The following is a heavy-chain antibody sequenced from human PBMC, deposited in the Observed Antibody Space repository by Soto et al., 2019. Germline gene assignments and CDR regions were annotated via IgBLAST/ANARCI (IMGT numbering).Heavy chain of an antibody. CDR3: ARGGSSWPDYYGMDV. D-gene: IGHD6-13*01. J-gene: IGHJ6*02. Sequence: QVQLVESGGGVVQPGRSLRLSCAASGFTFSSYAMHWVRQAPGKGLEWVAVISYDGSNKYYADSVKGRFTISRDTSKNTLYLQMNSLRAEDTAVYYCARGGSSWPDYYGMDVWGQGTTVTVSS. CDR1: GFTFSSYA. CDR2: ISYDGSNK. V-gene: IGHV3-30-3*01.